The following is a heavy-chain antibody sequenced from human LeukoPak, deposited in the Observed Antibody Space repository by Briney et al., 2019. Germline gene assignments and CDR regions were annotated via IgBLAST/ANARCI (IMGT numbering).Heavy chain of an antibody. V-gene: IGHV3-21*01. CDR1: GFTFSVYA. D-gene: IGHD6-13*01. CDR3: ARKGSSWYGEGYYYYMDV. CDR2: ISSSSSYI. J-gene: IGHJ6*03. Sequence: PGGSLRLSCAASGFTFSVYAMSWVRQAPGKGLEWVSSISSSSSYIYYADSVKGRFTISRDNAKNSLYLQMNSLRAEDTAVYYCARKGSSWYGEGYYYYMDVWGKGTTVTVS.